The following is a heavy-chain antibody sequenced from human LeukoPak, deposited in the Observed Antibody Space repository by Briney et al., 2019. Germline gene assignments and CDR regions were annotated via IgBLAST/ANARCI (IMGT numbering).Heavy chain of an antibody. J-gene: IGHJ4*02. Sequence: GGSLRLSCAASGFTFSSYGMHWVRQAPGKGLEWVAVISYDGSNKYYADSVKGRFTISRDNSKNTLYLQMNSLRAEDTAVYYCARGEVGATYYFDYWGQGTLVTVSS. CDR3: ARGEVGATYYFDY. V-gene: IGHV3-30*19. CDR1: GFTFSSYG. CDR2: ISYDGSNK. D-gene: IGHD1-26*01.